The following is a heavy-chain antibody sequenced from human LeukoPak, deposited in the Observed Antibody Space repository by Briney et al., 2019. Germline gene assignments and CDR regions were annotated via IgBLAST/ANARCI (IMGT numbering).Heavy chain of an antibody. CDR3: ARVPSTLWFGELSPFYFDY. J-gene: IGHJ4*02. CDR2: IYYSGST. CDR1: GGSISSYY. D-gene: IGHD3-10*01. Sequence: SETLSLTCTVSGGSISSYYWSWIRQPPGKGLEWIGYIYYSGSTNYNPSLKSRVTISVDTSKNQFSLKLTSVTAADTAVYYCARVPSTLWFGELSPFYFDYWGQGTLVTAS. V-gene: IGHV4-59*08.